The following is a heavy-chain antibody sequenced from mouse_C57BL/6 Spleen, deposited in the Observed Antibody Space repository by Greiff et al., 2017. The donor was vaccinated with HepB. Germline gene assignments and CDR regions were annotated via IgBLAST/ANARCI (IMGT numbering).Heavy chain of an antibody. CDR1: GFTFSDYY. CDR3: ARDVRHSYAAMDY. CDR2: INYDGSST. J-gene: IGHJ4*01. D-gene: IGHD2-12*01. V-gene: IGHV5-16*01. Sequence: DVKLVESEGGLVQPGSSMKLSCTASGFTFSDYYMAWVRQVPEKGLEWVANINYDGSSTYYLYSLKSRFIISRDNAKNILYLQMSSLKSEDTATYYCARDVRHSYAAMDYWGQGTSVTVSS.